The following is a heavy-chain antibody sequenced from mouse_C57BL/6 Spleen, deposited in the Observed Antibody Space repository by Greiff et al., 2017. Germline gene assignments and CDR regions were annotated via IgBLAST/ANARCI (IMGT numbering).Heavy chain of an antibody. D-gene: IGHD1-1*01. CDR1: GYAFTNYL. CDR2: INPGSGGT. J-gene: IGHJ4*01. V-gene: IGHV1-54*01. Sequence: QVHVKQSGAELVRPGTSVKVSCKASGYAFTNYLIEWVKQRPGQGLEWIGVINPGSGGTNYNEKFKGKATLTADKSSSTAYMQLSSLTSEDSAVYFCARGGYYGGYAMDYWGQGTSVTVSS. CDR3: ARGGYYGGYAMDY.